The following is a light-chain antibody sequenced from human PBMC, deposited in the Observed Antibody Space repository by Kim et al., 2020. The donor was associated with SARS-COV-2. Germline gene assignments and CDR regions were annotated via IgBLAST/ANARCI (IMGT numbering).Light chain of an antibody. CDR3: SSYTSSSTYVV. Sequence: QSLTLSSTRNSSVVVGYNYVSWYQQHPGKAPKLMIFDVSKRPSGVSNRLSGSKSCNTASLPISWLQADDEADDYCSSYTSSSTYVVFGGGTQLTVL. V-gene: IGLV2-14*04. CDR2: DVS. J-gene: IGLJ2*01. CDR1: SSVVVGYNY.